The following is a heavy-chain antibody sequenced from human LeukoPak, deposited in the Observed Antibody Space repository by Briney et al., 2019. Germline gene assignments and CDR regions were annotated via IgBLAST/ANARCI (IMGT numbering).Heavy chain of an antibody. J-gene: IGHJ4*02. V-gene: IGHV1-2*02. Sequence: YTFTGXYXXWVRQAPGQGLEWMVWINPNSGGTNYAQKFQGRVTMTRDASISTAYMELSRLRSDDTAVYYCAREGSTSCYTDWGQGTLVTVSS. CDR1: YTFTGXY. CDR2: INPNSGGT. D-gene: IGHD2-2*02. CDR3: AREGSTSCYTD.